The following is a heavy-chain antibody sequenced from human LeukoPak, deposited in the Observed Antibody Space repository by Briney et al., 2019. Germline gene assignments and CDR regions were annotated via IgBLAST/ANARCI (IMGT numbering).Heavy chain of an antibody. CDR1: GGSISSYY. CDR3: AREIAVAGTAFDI. CDR2: IYYSGST. D-gene: IGHD6-19*01. J-gene: IGHJ3*02. Sequence: SETLSLTCTVSGGSISSYYWSWIRQPPGKGLEWIGYIYYSGSTNYSPSLKSRVTISVDTSKNQFSLKLSSVTAADTAMYYCAREIAVAGTAFDIWGQGTMVTVSS. V-gene: IGHV4-59*01.